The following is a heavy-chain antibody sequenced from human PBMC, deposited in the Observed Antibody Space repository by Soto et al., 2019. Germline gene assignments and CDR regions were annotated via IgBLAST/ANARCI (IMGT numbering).Heavy chain of an antibody. CDR1: GGSVTGYY. V-gene: IGHV4-34*01. CDR2: INNTGGT. CDR3: ATRITVFGLLIPPFDP. J-gene: IGHJ5*02. Sequence: SETLSLTCAVYGGSVTGYYWNWIRQPPGKGLGWIGEINNTGGTPYNPSLKTCVTLSVAAAKNQFSLRFSSVTAADTAIYYCATRITVFGLLIPPFDPWGQGTQVT. D-gene: IGHD3-3*01.